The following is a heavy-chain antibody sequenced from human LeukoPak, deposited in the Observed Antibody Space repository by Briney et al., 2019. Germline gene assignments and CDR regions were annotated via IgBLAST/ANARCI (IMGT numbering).Heavy chain of an antibody. CDR1: GFTVSSNY. V-gene: IGHV3-53*01. J-gene: IGHJ6*03. D-gene: IGHD3-9*01. CDR3: ARADYDILTGYSYYYYMDV. Sequence: GGSLRLSCAASGFTVSSNYMSWVRQAPGKGLEWVSVIYSGGSTYYADSVKGRFTISRDNSKNTLYLQMNSLRAEDTAVYYCARADYDILTGYSYYYYMDVWGKGTTVTISS. CDR2: IYSGGST.